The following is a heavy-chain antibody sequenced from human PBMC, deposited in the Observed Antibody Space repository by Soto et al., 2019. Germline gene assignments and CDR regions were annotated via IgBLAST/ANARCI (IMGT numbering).Heavy chain of an antibody. J-gene: IGHJ4*02. Sequence: PGGSLRLSCAASGFTVSSNYMSWVRQAPGKGLEWVSVISNDGRTYYTDSVKGRFTISRDNSKNTLFLQMNSLRVEDTAVYYCAREALVGATSNFDYWGQGTQVTVSS. D-gene: IGHD1-26*01. V-gene: IGHV3-66*01. CDR3: AREALVGATSNFDY. CDR2: ISNDGRT. CDR1: GFTVSSNY.